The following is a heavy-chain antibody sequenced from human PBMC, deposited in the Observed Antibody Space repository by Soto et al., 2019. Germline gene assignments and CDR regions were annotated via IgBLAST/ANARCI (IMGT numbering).Heavy chain of an antibody. V-gene: IGHV3-23*01. J-gene: IGHJ6*02. Sequence: GGSLRLSCAASGFTVSSYAMTWVRQAPGKGLEWVSGISGSGGSTYHADSVKGRFTISRDNSKNTLYLQMNSLRAEDTAVYYCAKGLSGYYYYGMDVWGQGTTVTVSS. CDR3: AKGLSGYYYYGMDV. D-gene: IGHD2-15*01. CDR2: ISGSGGST. CDR1: GFTVSSYA.